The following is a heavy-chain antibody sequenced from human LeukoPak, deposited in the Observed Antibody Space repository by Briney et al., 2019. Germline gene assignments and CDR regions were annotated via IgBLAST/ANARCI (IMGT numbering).Heavy chain of an antibody. Sequence: PSETLSLTCTVSGGSISSGDYYWSWIRQPPGKGLEWIGYIYYSGSTYYNPSLKSRVTISVDTSKNQFSLKLSSVTAADTAVYYCTYSGPIPNYFDYWGQGTLVTVSS. CDR2: IYYSGST. V-gene: IGHV4-30-4*08. J-gene: IGHJ4*02. CDR1: GGSISSGDYY. CDR3: TYSGPIPNYFDY. D-gene: IGHD4-23*01.